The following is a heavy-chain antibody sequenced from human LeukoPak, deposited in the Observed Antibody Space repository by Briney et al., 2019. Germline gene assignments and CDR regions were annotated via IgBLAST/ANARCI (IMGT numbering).Heavy chain of an antibody. J-gene: IGHJ4*02. CDR2: IDPSDSYT. V-gene: IGHV5-10-1*01. Sequence: GESLKISCKGSGYSFTTYWISWVRQMPGKGLEWMGRIDPSDSYTNYSPSFQGHVTISTDKSISTTYLQWSSLKVSDTAMYYCARQAGSVGDYWGQGTLVTVSS. CDR1: GYSFTTYW. D-gene: IGHD1-26*01. CDR3: ARQAGSVGDY.